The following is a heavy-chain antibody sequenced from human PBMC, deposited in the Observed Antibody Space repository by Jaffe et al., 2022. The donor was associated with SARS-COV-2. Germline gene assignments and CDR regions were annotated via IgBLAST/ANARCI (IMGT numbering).Heavy chain of an antibody. Sequence: QVQLQQWGAGLLKPSETLSLTCAVYGGSFSGYYWSWIRQPPGKGLEWIGEINHSGSTNYNPSLKSRVTISVDTSKNQFSLKLSSVTAADTAVYYCARGGPYSIVVVTAVSYMDVWGKGTTVTVSS. CDR1: GGSFSGYY. V-gene: IGHV4-34*01. D-gene: IGHD2-21*02. CDR2: INHSGST. CDR3: ARGGPYSIVVVTAVSYMDV. J-gene: IGHJ6*03.